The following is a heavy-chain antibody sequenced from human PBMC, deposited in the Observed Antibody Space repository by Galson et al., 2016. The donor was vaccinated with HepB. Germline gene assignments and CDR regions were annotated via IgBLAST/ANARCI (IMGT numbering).Heavy chain of an antibody. V-gene: IGHV6-1*01. CDR1: GDSVSRNNVA. J-gene: IGHJ6*03. CDR2: TYYSSKWYN. Sequence: CAISGDSVSRNNVAWYWIRQSPSRGLEWLGRTYYSSKWYNDYALSLKSRISINADTSKNQFSLKLSSVTAADTAVYYCARGGSGYWEPYYYYMDVWGQGTLVTVSS. CDR3: ARGGSGYWEPYYYYMDV. D-gene: IGHD3-22*01.